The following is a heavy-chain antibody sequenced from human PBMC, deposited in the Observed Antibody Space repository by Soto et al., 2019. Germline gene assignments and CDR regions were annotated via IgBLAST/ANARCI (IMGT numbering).Heavy chain of an antibody. D-gene: IGHD3-10*01. V-gene: IGHV1-3*01. CDR2: INAANGDT. Sequence: QVQLVQSGAEVKKPGASVKVSCKASGYTFRTYPMHWVRQAPGRGLEWMGWINAANGDTGYSRPFQDRVTISRDISASTAHMELSSLRSEDTAVYYCARKDYHGSGIYYFHHWGQGTLVTVSS. CDR3: ARKDYHGSGIYYFHH. CDR1: GYTFRTYP. J-gene: IGHJ1*01.